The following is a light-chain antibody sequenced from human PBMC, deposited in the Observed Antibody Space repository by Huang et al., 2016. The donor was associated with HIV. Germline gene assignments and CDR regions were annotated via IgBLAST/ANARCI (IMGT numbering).Light chain of an antibody. Sequence: EIVLTQSPGTLYLSPGERATLSCRASQSVSRSYLAWYQQKPGKAPRLLIYGASSRATGIPDRFSGSGSGTDFTLTISRLEPEDFAVYYCQQYGTSPKTFGQGTRVEIK. J-gene: IGKJ1*01. CDR3: QQYGTSPKT. CDR2: GAS. CDR1: QSVSRSY. V-gene: IGKV3-20*01.